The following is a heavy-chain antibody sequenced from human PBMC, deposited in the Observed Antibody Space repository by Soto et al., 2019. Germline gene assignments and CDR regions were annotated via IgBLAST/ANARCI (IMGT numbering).Heavy chain of an antibody. V-gene: IGHV3-74*01. J-gene: IGHJ4*02. D-gene: IGHD1-26*01. Sequence: LRXSCASSGFSVIRYLMHWVRQAPGKGLVWVSRVNSDGGITSHADSVKGRFTISRDNAKNTLYLQMDSLRAEDTAVYYCVIDLYSGSHWGTFDHWGQGTLVTVSS. CDR1: GFSVIRYL. CDR3: VIDLYSGSHWGTFDH. CDR2: VNSDGGIT.